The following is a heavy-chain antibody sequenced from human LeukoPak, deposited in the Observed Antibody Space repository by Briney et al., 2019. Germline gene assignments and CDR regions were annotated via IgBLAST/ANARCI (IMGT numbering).Heavy chain of an antibody. CDR3: ARGAPGY. J-gene: IGHJ4*02. V-gene: IGHV4-61*09. CDR1: GGSINNPPYS. CDR2: VYPSGST. Sequence: SQTLSLTCTVSGGSINNPPYSWGWIRQPAGKGLEWIGQVYPSGSTDYNPSNPSLKSRLTISVDTSKNQFSLKLSSVTAADTAVYYCARGAPGYWGQGTLVTVSS.